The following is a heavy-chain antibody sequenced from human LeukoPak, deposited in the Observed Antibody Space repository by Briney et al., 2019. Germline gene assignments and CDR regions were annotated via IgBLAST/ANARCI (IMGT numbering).Heavy chain of an antibody. J-gene: IGHJ4*02. CDR3: AKGGGAAATHLVDY. D-gene: IGHD6-13*01. Sequence: PGGSLRLSCAASGFTFSKYGMHWVRQAPGKGLEWVTFIRFDGNNKYYADSVKGRFTVSRDNSKNTLYVQMNSLRGEDTAVYYCAKGGGAAATHLVDYWGQGTLVTVSS. CDR2: IRFDGNNK. CDR1: GFTFSKYG. V-gene: IGHV3-30*02.